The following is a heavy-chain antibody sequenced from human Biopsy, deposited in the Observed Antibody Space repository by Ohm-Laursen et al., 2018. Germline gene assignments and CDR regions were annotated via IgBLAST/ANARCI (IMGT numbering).Heavy chain of an antibody. V-gene: IGHV3-33*01. Sequence: SLRLSCAASGFTFSVYAMHWVRQAPGKGLEWVAIIWYDGSSEYYADSVKGRFTISRDNSKNTVYLQMNSLRVEDTAVYYCARDPIVGSKADGMDVWGQGTAVTVSS. J-gene: IGHJ6*02. CDR2: IWYDGSSE. CDR1: GFTFSVYA. CDR3: ARDPIVGSKADGMDV. D-gene: IGHD1-26*01.